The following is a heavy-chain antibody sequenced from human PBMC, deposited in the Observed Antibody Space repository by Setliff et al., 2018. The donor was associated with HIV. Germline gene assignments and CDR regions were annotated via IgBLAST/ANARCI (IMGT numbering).Heavy chain of an antibody. CDR3: ARAPTHYFGNNKSSWPDAFDI. V-gene: IGHV1-3*01. D-gene: IGHD3-10*01. Sequence: GASVKVSCKASGYTFTSYAIHWVRQAPGQSLEWMGWINAGYGNTKYSQKCQGRVTITRDSSASTAYMELSSLRPEDTAVYYCARAPTHYFGNNKSSWPDAFDIWGLGTMVTVSS. CDR2: INAGYGNT. CDR1: GYTFTSYA. J-gene: IGHJ3*02.